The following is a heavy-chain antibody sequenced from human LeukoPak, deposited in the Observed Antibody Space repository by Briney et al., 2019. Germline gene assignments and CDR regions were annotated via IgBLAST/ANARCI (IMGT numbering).Heavy chain of an antibody. J-gene: IGHJ4*02. CDR3: ARVRGSWYFDY. D-gene: IGHD6-13*01. CDR2: LYYSGST. V-gene: IGHV4-59*12. CDR1: GDSISSYY. Sequence: SETLSLTCTVSGDSISSYYWSWIRQPPGKGLEWIGYLYYSGSTNYNPSLKSRVTISVDTSKNQFSLKLSSVTAADTAVYYCARVRGSWYFDYWGQGTLVTVSS.